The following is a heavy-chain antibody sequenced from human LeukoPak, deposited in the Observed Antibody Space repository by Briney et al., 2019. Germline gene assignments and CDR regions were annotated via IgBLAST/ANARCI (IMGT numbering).Heavy chain of an antibody. CDR2: INHSGST. Sequence: PSETLSLTCAVYGGSFSGYYWSWIRQPPGKGLEWIGEINHSGSTNYNPSLKSRVTISVDTSKNQFSLKLSSVTAADTAVYYCARRELYYDFWSGYSRVFDYWGQGTLVTVSS. CDR1: GGSFSGYY. V-gene: IGHV4-34*01. J-gene: IGHJ4*02. D-gene: IGHD3-3*01. CDR3: ARRELYYDFWSGYSRVFDY.